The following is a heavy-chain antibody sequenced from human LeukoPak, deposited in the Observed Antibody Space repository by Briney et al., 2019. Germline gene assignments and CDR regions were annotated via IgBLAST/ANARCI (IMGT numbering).Heavy chain of an antibody. V-gene: IGHV3-23*01. CDR1: GFTFSSYA. D-gene: IGHD3-10*01. J-gene: IGHJ5*02. CDR2: ISGSGGST. Sequence: GGSLRLSCAASGFTFSSYAMSWVRQAPGKGLEWVSAISGSGGSTYYADPVKGRFTISRDNSKNTLYLQMNSLRAEDTAVYYCAKDKGWFGELSPWGQGTLVTVSS. CDR3: AKDKGWFGELSP.